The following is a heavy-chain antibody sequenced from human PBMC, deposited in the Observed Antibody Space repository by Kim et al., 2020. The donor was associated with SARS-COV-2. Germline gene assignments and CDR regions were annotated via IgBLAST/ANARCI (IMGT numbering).Heavy chain of an antibody. CDR3: ARGVFRFSEWQNPSDY. CDR1: GFDFFDYY. CDR2: ITSGSTTT. J-gene: IGHJ4*02. D-gene: IGHD3-3*01. Sequence: GGSLRLSCAASGFDFFDYYMTWIRQAPGKGLQWVSYITSGSTTTFYGDSVKGRFTISRDNAKNSLYLQMNSLRVEDTAMYYCARGVFRFSEWQNPSDYWGPGTLVTVSS. V-gene: IGHV3-11*01.